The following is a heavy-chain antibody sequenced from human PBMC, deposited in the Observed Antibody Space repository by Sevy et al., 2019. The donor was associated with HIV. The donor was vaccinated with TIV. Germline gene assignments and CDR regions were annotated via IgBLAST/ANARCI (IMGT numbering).Heavy chain of an antibody. V-gene: IGHV4-59*01. CDR3: ARVSAAAAKYYFDY. Sequence: SETLSLTCTVSGGSISSYYLSWIRQPPGKGLEWIGYIYYSGSTNYNPSLKSRVTISVDTSKNQFSLKLSSVTAADTAVYYCARVSAAAAKYYFDYWGQGTLVTVSS. D-gene: IGHD6-13*01. J-gene: IGHJ4*02. CDR2: IYYSGST. CDR1: GGSISSYY.